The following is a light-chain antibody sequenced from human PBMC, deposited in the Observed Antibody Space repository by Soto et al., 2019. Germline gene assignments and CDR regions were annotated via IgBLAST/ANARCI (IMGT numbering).Light chain of an antibody. CDR3: QQRSNWPQT. J-gene: IGKJ1*01. V-gene: IGKV3-11*01. Sequence: EIGMSQSPATLSVSPGERATLSCRASQSVTNNQFAWFRQKPGQAPRLLIYDASNRAAGIPARFSGSGSGTDFTLTISSLEPEDFAVYYCQQRSNWPQTFGQGTKVDVK. CDR2: DAS. CDR1: QSVTNN.